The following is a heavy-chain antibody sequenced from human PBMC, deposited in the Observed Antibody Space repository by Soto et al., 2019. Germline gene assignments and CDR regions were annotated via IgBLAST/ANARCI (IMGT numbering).Heavy chain of an antibody. CDR2: INPNSGGT. V-gene: IGHV1-2*02. D-gene: IGHD6-19*01. J-gene: IGHJ5*02. CDR1: GYTFTGYY. CDR3: ARDRARIAVYDP. Sequence: QVQLVQSGAEVKKPGASVKVSCKASGYTFTGYYMHWVRQAPGQGLEWMGWINPNSGGTNYAQKCQGRVTMTRDTSISTAYMELSRLRSDDTAVYYCARDRARIAVYDPWGQGTLVTVSS.